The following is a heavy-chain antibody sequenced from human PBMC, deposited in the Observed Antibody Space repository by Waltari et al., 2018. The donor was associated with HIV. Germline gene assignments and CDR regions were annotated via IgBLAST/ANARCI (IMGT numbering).Heavy chain of an antibody. CDR2: MWYDGSVK. CDR1: GFIFSNYD. Sequence: QVRLVESGGGVVQPGRSLRLSCATSGFIFSNYDIHWVRQATGKGREWVAIMWYDGSVKNYADSVKGRFTISRDNSQNTAYLQMNTLRVDDTAIYYCARGGPSSTSWYMWFDPWGQGTLVTVSS. D-gene: IGHD2-2*01. CDR3: ARGGPSSTSWYMWFDP. V-gene: IGHV3-33*01. J-gene: IGHJ5*02.